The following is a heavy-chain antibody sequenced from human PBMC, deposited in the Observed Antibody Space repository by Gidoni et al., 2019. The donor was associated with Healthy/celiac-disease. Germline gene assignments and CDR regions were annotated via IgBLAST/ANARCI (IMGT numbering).Heavy chain of an antibody. CDR2: IKQDGSEK. CDR3: ARESTAMVNYYYYYYMDV. Sequence: EVQLVESGGGLVQPGGSLRLSCAASGFTLSSYWMSWVRQAPGKGLEWVANIKQDGSEKYYVDSVKGRFTISRDNAKNSLYLQMNSLRAEDTAVYYCARESTAMVNYYYYYYMDVWGKGTTVTVSS. D-gene: IGHD5-18*01. J-gene: IGHJ6*03. V-gene: IGHV3-7*03. CDR1: GFTLSSYW.